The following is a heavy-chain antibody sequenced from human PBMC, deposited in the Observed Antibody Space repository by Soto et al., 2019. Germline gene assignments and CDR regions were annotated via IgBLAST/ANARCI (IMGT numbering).Heavy chain of an antibody. CDR2: ISSNGGST. V-gene: IGHV3-64*01. J-gene: IGHJ4*02. CDR3: ARDTKSRSYSLDY. Sequence: EVQLVESGGGLVQPGGSLRLSCAASGFTFSSYAMHWVRQAPGKGLEYVSAISSNGGSTYYANSVKGRFTISRDNSKNTLYLQMGSLRAEDMAVYYCARDTKSRSYSLDYWGQGTLVTVSS. CDR1: GFTFSSYA. D-gene: IGHD1-26*01.